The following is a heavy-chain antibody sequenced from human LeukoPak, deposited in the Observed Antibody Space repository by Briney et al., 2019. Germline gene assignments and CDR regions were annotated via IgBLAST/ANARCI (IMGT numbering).Heavy chain of an antibody. CDR1: GGSFSGHY. Sequence: SETLSLTCAVYGGSFSGHYWSWIRQPPGKGLEWIGEINHSGSTNYNPSLKSRVTISVDTSKNQFSLKLSSVTAADTAVYYCARGEVGWNWFDPWGQGTLVTVSS. CDR3: ARGEVGWNWFDP. D-gene: IGHD2-15*01. J-gene: IGHJ5*02. V-gene: IGHV4-34*01. CDR2: INHSGST.